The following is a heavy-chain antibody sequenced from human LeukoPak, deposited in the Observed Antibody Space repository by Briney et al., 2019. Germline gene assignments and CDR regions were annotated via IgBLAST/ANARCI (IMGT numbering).Heavy chain of an antibody. D-gene: IGHD5-12*01. CDR3: ARVRDLYRDY. CDR1: GFTFSSYT. Sequence: GGSLRLSCAASGFTFSSYTMNWVRQAPGKGLEWVSSISGGSNYTFYADSVMGRFTISRDNAKNSLYLHMSSRRAEDTAVYYCARVRDLYRDYWGQGILVTVSA. CDR2: ISGGSNYT. V-gene: IGHV3-21*01. J-gene: IGHJ4*02.